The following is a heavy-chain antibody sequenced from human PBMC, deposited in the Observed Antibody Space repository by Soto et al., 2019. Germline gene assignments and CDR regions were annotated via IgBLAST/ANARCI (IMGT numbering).Heavy chain of an antibody. J-gene: IGHJ3*01. CDR3: ASLNFDILTGYYAFDL. CDR2: ISYSGST. V-gene: IGHV4-59*08. Sequence: PSETLSLTCTVSGGSISGYYWGWIRQSPEKGLEYIGYISYSGSTNYNPSLKSRVTTSLDTSKNQFSLKLSSVTAADTAIYYCASLNFDILTGYYAFDLWGQGTMVTVSS. CDR1: GGSISGYY. D-gene: IGHD3-9*01.